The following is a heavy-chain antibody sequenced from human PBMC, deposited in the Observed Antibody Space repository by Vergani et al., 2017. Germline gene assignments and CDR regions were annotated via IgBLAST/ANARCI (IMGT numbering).Heavy chain of an antibody. CDR1: GFTFSSYS. Sequence: EVQLVESGGGLVKPGGSLRLSCAASGFTFSSYSMNWVRQAPGKGLEWVSSIRGSSSYIYYADSVKGRFTISRDNAKNSLYLQMNSLRAEDTAIYYCATGSQLWVDYWGQGTLVTVSS. CDR2: IRGSSSYI. J-gene: IGHJ4*02. V-gene: IGHV3-21*01. CDR3: ATGSQLWVDY. D-gene: IGHD5-18*01.